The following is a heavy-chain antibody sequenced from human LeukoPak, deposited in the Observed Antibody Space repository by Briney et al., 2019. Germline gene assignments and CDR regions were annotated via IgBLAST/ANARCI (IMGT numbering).Heavy chain of an antibody. D-gene: IGHD1-26*01. CDR1: GGSISSSSYS. CDR2: IYYSGST. J-gene: IGHJ4*02. CDR3: ARGQTNGIVGTDFDY. V-gene: IGHV4-39*01. Sequence: SETLSLTCTVSGGSISSSSYSWGWIRQPPGKGLEWIGSIYYSGSTYYNPSLKSRVTISVDTSKNQFSLKLSSVTAADTAVYYCARGQTNGIVGTDFDYWGQGTLVTVSS.